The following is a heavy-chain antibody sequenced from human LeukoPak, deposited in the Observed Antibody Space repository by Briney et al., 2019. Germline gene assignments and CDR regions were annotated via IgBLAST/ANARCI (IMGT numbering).Heavy chain of an antibody. V-gene: IGHV3-74*01. CDR2: INSDGSST. J-gene: IGHJ4*02. D-gene: IGHD2-2*01. CDR3: AHLSGYCSSTSCYA. CDR1: GFTFSSYW. Sequence: GGSLRLSCAASGFTFSSYWMHWVRQAPGKGLVWVSRINSDGSSTSYADSVKGRFTISRDNAKNMLYLQMNSLRAEDTAVYYCAHLSGYCSSTSCYAWGQGTLVTVSS.